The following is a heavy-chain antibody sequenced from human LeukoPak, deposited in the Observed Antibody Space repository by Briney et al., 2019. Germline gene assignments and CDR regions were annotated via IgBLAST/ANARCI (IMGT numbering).Heavy chain of an antibody. V-gene: IGHV4-59*01. J-gene: IGHJ4*02. CDR3: AREGDGYRSYFDY. Sequence: SETLSLTCTVSGGSISSYYWSWIRQPPGKGLEWIGYVYYSGSTNYNPSLKSRVAISVDTSKNQFSLKLSSVTAAGTAVYYCAREGDGYRSYFDYWGQGTLVTVSS. CDR1: GGSISSYY. D-gene: IGHD5-24*01. CDR2: VYYSGST.